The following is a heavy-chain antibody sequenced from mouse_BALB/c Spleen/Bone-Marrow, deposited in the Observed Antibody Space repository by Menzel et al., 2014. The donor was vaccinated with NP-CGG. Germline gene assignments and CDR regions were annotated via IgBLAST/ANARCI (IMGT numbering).Heavy chain of an antibody. V-gene: IGHV1-7*01. Sequence: QVQLQQSGAELAKPGASVKMACKASGYTFTSYWMDWVKQRPGQGLEWIGYIKPSTTYSAYSQKFNDKATLTADKSSSTTSMQLSSMPSENSTVYYCALYYRSDYIDYWGQGTTLTVPS. CDR2: IKPSTTYS. D-gene: IGHD2-14*01. CDR1: GYTFTSYW. CDR3: ALYYRSDYIDY. J-gene: IGHJ2*01.